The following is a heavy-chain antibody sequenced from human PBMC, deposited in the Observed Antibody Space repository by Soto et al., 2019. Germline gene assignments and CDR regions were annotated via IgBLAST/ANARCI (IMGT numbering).Heavy chain of an antibody. CDR1: GGSISSGDYY. Sequence: SETLSLTCTVSGGSISSGDYYWSWIRQPPGKGLEWIGYIYYSGSTYYNPSLKSRVTISVDTSKNQFSLKLSSVTAADTAVYYCARDLPYYYDSSGYFEHDAFDLWGQGTMVTVSS. CDR3: ARDLPYYYDSSGYFEHDAFDL. J-gene: IGHJ3*01. V-gene: IGHV4-30-4*01. CDR2: IYYSGST. D-gene: IGHD3-22*01.